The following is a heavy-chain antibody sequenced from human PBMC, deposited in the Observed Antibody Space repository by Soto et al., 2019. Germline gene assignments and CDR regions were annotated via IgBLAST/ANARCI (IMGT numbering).Heavy chain of an antibody. J-gene: IGHJ6*02. CDR1: GFTVSSNY. CDR3: ARDRRTTDGMDV. V-gene: IGHV3-66*01. Sequence: EVQLVESGGGLVQPGGSLRLSCAASGFTVSSNYMSWVRQAPGKGLEWVSVIYSGGSTYYADSVKGRFTISRDNSKHTLYLQVNSLRAEDTTVYYCARDRRTTDGMDVGGQGTTVTVSS. D-gene: IGHD1-1*01. CDR2: IYSGGST.